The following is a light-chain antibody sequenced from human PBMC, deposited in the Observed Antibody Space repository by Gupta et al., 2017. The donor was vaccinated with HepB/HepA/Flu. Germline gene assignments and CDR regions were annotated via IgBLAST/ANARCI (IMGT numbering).Light chain of an antibody. V-gene: IGLV2-14*01. CDR1: SSDVGGYNY. Sequence: QSALTQPASVSGSPGQSLTISCTGPSSDVGGYNYVSWYQQHPGKAPKLMIYDVSNRPSGVSNRFSGSKSGNTASLTISGLQAEDEADYYCSSYTSSSTPRWVFGGGTKLTVL. CDR3: SSYTSSSTPRWV. CDR2: DVS. J-gene: IGLJ3*02.